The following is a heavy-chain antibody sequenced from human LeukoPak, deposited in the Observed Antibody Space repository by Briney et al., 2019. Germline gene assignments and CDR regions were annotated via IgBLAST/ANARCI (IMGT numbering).Heavy chain of an antibody. J-gene: IGHJ5*02. CDR2: INIGGTNT. V-gene: IGHV3-11*01. CDR3: ATDGAGFDT. CDR1: GFTFNDYY. Sequence: GGSLRLSCAASGFTFNDYYMSWIRQAPGKGLEWLSYINIGGTNTHYADSVKGRFTISRDNAKKSLYLEMNNLRVEDTAVYYCATDGAGFDTWGQGVLVTVSS.